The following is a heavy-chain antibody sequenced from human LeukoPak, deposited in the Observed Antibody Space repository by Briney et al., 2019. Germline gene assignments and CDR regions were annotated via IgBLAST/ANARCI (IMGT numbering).Heavy chain of an antibody. CDR1: GGSFSGYY. CDR2: INHSGST. CDR3: AKGGIAAAGTACSAP. Sequence: SETLSLTCAVYGGSFSGYYWSWIRQPPGKGLEWIGEINHSGSTNYNPSLKSRVTISVDTSKNQFSLKLSSVTAADTAVYYCAKGGIAAAGTACSAPGGKEPLVPVPS. V-gene: IGHV4-34*01. J-gene: IGHJ5*02. D-gene: IGHD6-13*01.